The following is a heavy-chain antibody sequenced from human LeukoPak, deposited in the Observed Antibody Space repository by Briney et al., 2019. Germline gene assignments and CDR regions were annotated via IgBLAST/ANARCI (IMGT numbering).Heavy chain of an antibody. CDR1: GGTFSSYA. D-gene: IGHD3-22*01. CDR3: ADSSGYYDAFDI. Sequence: EASVKVSCKASGGTFSSYAISWVRQAPGQGLEWMGGIIPIFGTANYAQKFQGRVTITADESTSTAYMELSSLRSEDTAVYYCADSSGYYDAFDIWGQGTMVTVSS. CDR2: IIPIFGTA. J-gene: IGHJ3*02. V-gene: IGHV1-69*13.